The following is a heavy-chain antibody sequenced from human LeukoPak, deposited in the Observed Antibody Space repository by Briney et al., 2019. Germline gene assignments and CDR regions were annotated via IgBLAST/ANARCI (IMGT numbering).Heavy chain of an antibody. J-gene: IGHJ6*03. CDR1: VFTFSSYA. Sequence: VRSLRLSSAASVFTFSSYAMRWVRQAPGKGLEWVAVISYDGSNKDCADSVRGRFTSSRDNSKNTLYLQMNSLRAEDTAVYYCARDLYCYYYHMDVWGKGTTVTVSS. CDR2: ISYDGSNK. V-gene: IGHV3-30*04. CDR3: ARDLYCYYYHMDV.